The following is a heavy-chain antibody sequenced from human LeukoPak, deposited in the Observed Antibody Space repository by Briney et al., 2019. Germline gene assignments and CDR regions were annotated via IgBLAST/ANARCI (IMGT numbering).Heavy chain of an antibody. J-gene: IGHJ6*02. Sequence: EASVTVSFKASGYTLTIFAMHWVRQAPGQRLEWMGRINAANGNAAYSQKFQGRVIITTDTSANTAYMELSSLRSEDTAVYYCARDGKHIAVPGVRYPMDVWGQGTAVTVSS. D-gene: IGHD6-19*01. V-gene: IGHV1-3*01. CDR1: GYTLTIFA. CDR2: INAANGNA. CDR3: ARDGKHIAVPGVRYPMDV.